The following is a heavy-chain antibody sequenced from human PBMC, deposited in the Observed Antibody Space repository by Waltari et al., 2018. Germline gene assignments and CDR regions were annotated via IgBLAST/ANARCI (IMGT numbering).Heavy chain of an antibody. V-gene: IGHV1-69*01. D-gene: IGHD2-15*01. CDR2: IIPIFGTA. CDR1: GGTFSSYA. Sequence: QVQLVQSGAEVKKPGSSVKVSCKASGGTFSSYAISWVRQAPGQGLEWMGGIIPIFGTANYAQKCKGRVTITADESTSTAYRELSSLRSEDTAVYYCARDPHCSGGSCYSCWGKGTLVTVSS. J-gene: IGHJ4*02. CDR3: ARDPHCSGGSCYSC.